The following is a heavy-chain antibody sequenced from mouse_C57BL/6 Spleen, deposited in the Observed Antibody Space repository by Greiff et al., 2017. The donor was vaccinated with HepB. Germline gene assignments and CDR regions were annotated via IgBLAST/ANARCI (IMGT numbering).Heavy chain of an antibody. CDR3: ARGAGYYDY. CDR1: GYTFTNYW. Sequence: QVQLQQSGAELVRPGTSVKMSCKASGYTFTNYWIGWAKQRPGHGLEWIGDIYPGGGYTNYNEKLKGKATLTADKSSSTAYRQFSSLTSEDSAIYYCARGAGYYDYWGQGTTLTVSS. J-gene: IGHJ2*01. CDR2: IYPGGGYT. V-gene: IGHV1-63*01.